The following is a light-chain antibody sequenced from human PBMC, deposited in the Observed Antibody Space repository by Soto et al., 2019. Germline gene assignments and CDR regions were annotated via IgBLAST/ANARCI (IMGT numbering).Light chain of an antibody. CDR3: QQRSNWPLT. Sequence: EIVLTQSPATLSLSPGERATLSCRASQSVSSYLAWYQPKPGQAPRLLIYDASNRATGIPARFSGIGSGTDFTLPISSLEPEDFAVYYCQQRSNWPLTFGQGTRLEIK. CDR1: QSVSSY. J-gene: IGKJ5*01. CDR2: DAS. V-gene: IGKV3-11*01.